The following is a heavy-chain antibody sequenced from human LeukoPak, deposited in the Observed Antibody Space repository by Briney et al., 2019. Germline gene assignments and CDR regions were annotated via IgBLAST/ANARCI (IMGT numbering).Heavy chain of an antibody. CDR3: ARVLSWGTSPDY. Sequence: PSETLSLTCAVYGGSFSGYYWSWLRQPPGKGLEWIGEINHSGSTNYNPSLKRRVTISVDTSKNQFSLKLSSVTAADTALYYCARVLSWGTSPDYWGQGTLVTVSS. CDR1: GGSFSGYY. CDR2: INHSGST. V-gene: IGHV4-34*01. D-gene: IGHD3-9*01. J-gene: IGHJ4*02.